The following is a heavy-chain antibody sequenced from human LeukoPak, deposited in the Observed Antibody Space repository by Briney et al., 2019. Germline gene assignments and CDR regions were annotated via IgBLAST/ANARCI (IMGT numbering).Heavy chain of an antibody. CDR1: GGSISSYY. V-gene: IGHV4-59*01. J-gene: IGHJ4*02. CDR2: IYYSGRT. Sequence: SETLSLTCTASGGSISSYYWSWIRQPPGKGLEWIGYIYYSGRTSHNPSLKSRVTISVDTSKNQFSLKLNSVTAADTAVYYCARGGGWNYFDYWGQGTLVTVSS. CDR3: ARGGGWNYFDY. D-gene: IGHD6-19*01.